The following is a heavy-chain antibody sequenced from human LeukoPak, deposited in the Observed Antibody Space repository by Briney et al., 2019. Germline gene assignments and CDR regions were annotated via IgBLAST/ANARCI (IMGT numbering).Heavy chain of an antibody. D-gene: IGHD3-22*01. CDR2: ISSAGGST. V-gene: IGHV3-64*01. J-gene: IGHJ4*02. CDR1: GFTFSSYA. CDR3: AKDTTPKEDYYDSTYFDY. Sequence: QSGGSLRLSCAASGFTFSSYAMHWVRQAPGKGLEYVSAISSAGGSTYYANSVKGRFTISRDNSKSTLYLQMNSLRAEDTAVYYCAKDTTPKEDYYDSTYFDYWGQGTLVTVSS.